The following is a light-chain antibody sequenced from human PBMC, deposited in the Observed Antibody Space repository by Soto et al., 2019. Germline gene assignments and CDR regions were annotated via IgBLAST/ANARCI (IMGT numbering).Light chain of an antibody. J-gene: IGLJ3*02. CDR1: SSNIGAGYD. Sequence: QSVLTQPPSVSGAPGQRVTISCTGSSSNIGAGYDVHWYQQLPGTAPKLLIYGNSNRPSGVPERFSGSKSGTSASLAITGLKAEDEADYYCQSYYSSLSGWVFGGGTKLTVL. CDR3: QSYYSSLSGWV. V-gene: IGLV1-40*01. CDR2: GNS.